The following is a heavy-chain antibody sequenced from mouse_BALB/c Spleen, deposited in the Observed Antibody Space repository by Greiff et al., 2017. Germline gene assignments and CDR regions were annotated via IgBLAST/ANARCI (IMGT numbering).Heavy chain of an antibody. CDR1: GFNIKDTY. Sequence: EVQLQQSGAELVKPGASVKLSCTASGFNIKDTYMHWVKQRPEQGLEWIGRIDPANGNTKYDPKFQGKATITADTSSNTAYLQLSSLTSEDTAVYYCARCYYDYDEYAMDYWGQGTSVTVSS. CDR2: IDPANGNT. J-gene: IGHJ4*01. V-gene: IGHV14-3*02. D-gene: IGHD2-4*01. CDR3: ARCYYDYDEYAMDY.